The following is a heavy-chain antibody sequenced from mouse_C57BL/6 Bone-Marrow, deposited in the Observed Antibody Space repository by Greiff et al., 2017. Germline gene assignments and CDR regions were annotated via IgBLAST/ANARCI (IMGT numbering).Heavy chain of an antibody. CDR1: GFTFSDFY. D-gene: IGHD2-3*01. V-gene: IGHV7-1*01. CDR3: ARDVGDGDGGYFDV. CDR2: SRNKANDYTT. Sequence: EVKVVESGGGLVQSGRSLRLSCATSGFTFSDFYMEWVRQAPGKGLEWIAASRNKANDYTTEYSASVKGRFIVSRDTSQSILYLQMNALRAEDTAIYYCARDVGDGDGGYFDVWGTGTTVTVSS. J-gene: IGHJ1*03.